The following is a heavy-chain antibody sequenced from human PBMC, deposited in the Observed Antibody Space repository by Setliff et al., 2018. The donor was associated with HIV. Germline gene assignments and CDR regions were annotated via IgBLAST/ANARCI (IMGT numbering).Heavy chain of an antibody. Sequence: ASVKVSCKASGYTFISYDINWVRQATGQGLEWMGWMNPNIGKTAYAQKFQGRVTMTRNTSISTAYMELSSLRSDDTAVYYCARDGYYYDGSAYSAFDYWGQGTLVTVSS. V-gene: IGHV1-8*02. CDR1: GYTFISYD. D-gene: IGHD3-22*01. CDR2: MNPNIGKT. CDR3: ARDGYYYDGSAYSAFDY. J-gene: IGHJ4*02.